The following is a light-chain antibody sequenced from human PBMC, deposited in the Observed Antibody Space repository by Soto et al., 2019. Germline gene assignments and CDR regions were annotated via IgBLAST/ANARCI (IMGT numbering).Light chain of an antibody. CDR2: RHN. J-gene: IGLJ1*01. CDR3: ATWDESPNGCYV. CDR1: TSNLGSNY. Sequence: QSALTQPPSASGTPGQGVTISCSGSTSNLGSNYVCWYQQLPGTAPKLLIYRHNQRPSGVPDRCSGSKSGTPASLAISGLRSDDEADYFGATWDESPNGCYVFGTGTKVTVL. V-gene: IGLV1-47*01.